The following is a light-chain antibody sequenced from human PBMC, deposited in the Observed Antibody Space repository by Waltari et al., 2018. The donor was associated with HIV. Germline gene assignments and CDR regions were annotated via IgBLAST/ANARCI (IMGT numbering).Light chain of an antibody. CDR1: QSLVYSDGNTY. CDR3: MQGSHWPGT. J-gene: IGKJ1*01. Sequence: DVVMTQSPLSLPVTLGQPASISCRSNQSLVYSDGNTYLNWFQQRPGQFPGRLRYKVSNRDAWVPDRFTGSGSGTDFTRKISRVEAEDVGFYYCMQGSHWPGTFGQGTKVEIK. V-gene: IGKV2-30*01. CDR2: KVS.